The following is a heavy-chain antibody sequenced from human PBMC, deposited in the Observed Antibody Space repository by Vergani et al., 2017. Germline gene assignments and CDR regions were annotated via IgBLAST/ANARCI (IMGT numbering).Heavy chain of an antibody. Sequence: VQLVQSGAEVKKPGSSVKVSCKASGGTFSSYAMSWVRQAPGKGLEWVSAISGSGGSTYYADSVKGRFTISRDNSKTTLYLQRNSLRAEDTAVYYCANLGIVVVVTANDLDYWGQGTLVTVSS. CDR1: GGTFSSYA. CDR2: ISGSGGST. D-gene: IGHD2-15*01. V-gene: IGHV3-23*04. J-gene: IGHJ4*02. CDR3: ANLGIVVVVTANDLDY.